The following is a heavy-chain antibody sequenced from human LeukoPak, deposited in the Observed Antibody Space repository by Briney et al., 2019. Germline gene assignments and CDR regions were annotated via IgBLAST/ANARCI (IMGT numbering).Heavy chain of an antibody. CDR3: ARANGGKSYYYYYYMDV. D-gene: IGHD4-23*01. V-gene: IGHV3-48*01. CDR2: ISSSSSTI. J-gene: IGHJ6*03. CDR1: GFTFSSYS. Sequence: PGGSLRLSCAASGFTFSSYSMNWVRQAPGKGLEWVSYISSSSSTIYYADSVKGRFTISRDNAKNSLYLQMNSLRAEDTAVYYCARANGGKSYYYYYYMDVWGTGTTVTVSS.